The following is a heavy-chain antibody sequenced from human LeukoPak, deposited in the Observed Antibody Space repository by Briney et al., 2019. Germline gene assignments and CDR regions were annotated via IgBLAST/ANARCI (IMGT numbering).Heavy chain of an antibody. Sequence: HPGGSLRLSCAASGVTFNTFAMSWVRQAPGRGLDWVSYVSGNGVKTYYADSVKGRFTIYRDNSKNTLYLQMHSLRADDTAVYYCAKDRVGGGYSAYEPFDYWGQGTLVTVSS. V-gene: IGHV3-23*01. CDR2: VSGNGVKT. CDR1: GVTFNTFA. CDR3: AKDRVGGGYSAYEPFDY. J-gene: IGHJ4*02. D-gene: IGHD5-12*01.